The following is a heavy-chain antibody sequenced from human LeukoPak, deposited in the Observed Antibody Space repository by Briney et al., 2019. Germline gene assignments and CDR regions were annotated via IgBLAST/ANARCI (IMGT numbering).Heavy chain of an antibody. Sequence: GGSLRLSCAASGFTFGSYALSWVRQAPGKGLEWVSGISTSGGTTSYAESVKGRFTVSRDNPRNTLYMEMNSLRDEDTAVYYCAVMHRYYDGSGYWVQWGQGTLVTVSS. CDR1: GFTFGSYA. V-gene: IGHV3-23*01. CDR2: ISTSGGTT. CDR3: AVMHRYYDGSGYWVQ. J-gene: IGHJ4*02. D-gene: IGHD3-22*01.